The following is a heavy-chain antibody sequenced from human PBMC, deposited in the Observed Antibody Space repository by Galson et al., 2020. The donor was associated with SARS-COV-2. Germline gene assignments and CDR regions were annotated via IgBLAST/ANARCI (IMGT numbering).Heavy chain of an antibody. CDR3: ARGGVSVNWFDP. V-gene: IGHV4-34*01. CDR1: GGSFSGYY. Sequence: SETLSLTCAVYGGSFSGYYWSWIRQPPGKGLEWIGEINHSGSTNYNPSLKSRVTISVDTSKNQFSLKLSSVTAADTAVYYCARGGVSVNWFDPWGQGTLVTVSS. J-gene: IGHJ5*02. D-gene: IGHD2-8*01. CDR2: INHSGST.